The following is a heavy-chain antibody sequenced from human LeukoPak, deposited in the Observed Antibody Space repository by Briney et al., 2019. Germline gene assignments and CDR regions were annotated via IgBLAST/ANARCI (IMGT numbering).Heavy chain of an antibody. J-gene: IGHJ4*02. CDR2: IRQDGHEK. Sequence: AGGSLRLSCAASGFTFSNYWMTWVRQAPGKGLEWVANIRQDGHEKNYVDSVKGRFTISRDNAKNSLILQMNRLRAEDTAVYYCARDVSDENGSASRIHLDSWGQGTLVSVSS. V-gene: IGHV3-7*03. CDR3: ARDVSDENGSASRIHLDS. CDR1: GFTFSNYW. D-gene: IGHD6-6*01.